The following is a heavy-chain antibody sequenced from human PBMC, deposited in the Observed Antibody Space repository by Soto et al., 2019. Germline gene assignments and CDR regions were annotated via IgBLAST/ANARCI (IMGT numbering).Heavy chain of an antibody. CDR2: INPNSGST. CDR1: GYTFTGYY. Sequence: ASVKVSCKASGYTFTGYYMHWVRQAPGQGLEWMGIINPNSGSTSYAQKFQGRVTMTRDTSTSTVYMELSSLRSEDTAVYYCARVSYSGYDSWGQGTLVTVSS. V-gene: IGHV1-46*01. J-gene: IGHJ5*02. D-gene: IGHD5-12*01. CDR3: ARVSYSGYDS.